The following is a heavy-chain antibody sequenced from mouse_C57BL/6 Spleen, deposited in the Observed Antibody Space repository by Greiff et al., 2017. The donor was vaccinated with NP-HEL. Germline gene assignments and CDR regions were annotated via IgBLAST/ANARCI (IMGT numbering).Heavy chain of an antibody. Sequence: VMLVESGAELMKPGASVKLSCKATGFTFTGYWIEWVKQSPGHGLEWIGEICPGSGSTYYNENVKGKATFTADTSSNTDYLQLSSLTTEDSAIYYCAGGGYYYGERYFDYWGQGTTLTVSS. CDR2: ICPGSGST. J-gene: IGHJ2*01. CDR3: AGGGYYYGERYFDY. CDR1: GFTFTGYW. D-gene: IGHD1-1*01. V-gene: IGHV1-9*01.